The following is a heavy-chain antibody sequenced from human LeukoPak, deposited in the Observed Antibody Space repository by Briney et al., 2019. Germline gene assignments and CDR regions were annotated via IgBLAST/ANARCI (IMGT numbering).Heavy chain of an antibody. CDR2: IWYDGSNK. CDR3: ARGDYYNLDY. CDR1: GFTFSSYG. Sequence: PGGSLRLSCAASGFTFSSYGMHWVRQAPGKGLEWVAVIWYDGSNKYYADSVKGRFTISRDNGKNSVYLQMNSLRAEDTAIYHCARGDYYNLDYWGQGTLVTVSS. D-gene: IGHD3-10*01. V-gene: IGHV3-33*01. J-gene: IGHJ4*02.